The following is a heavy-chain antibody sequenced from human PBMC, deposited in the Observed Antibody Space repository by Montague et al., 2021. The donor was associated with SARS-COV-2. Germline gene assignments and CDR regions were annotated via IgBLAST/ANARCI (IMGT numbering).Heavy chain of an antibody. CDR1: GGSFSGYY. J-gene: IGHJ6*02. Sequence: SETLSLTCAVYGGSFSGYYWSWIRQSPGKGLEWIGEINHSGSTTYNPSLKSRATISVDTSKNQFSLKLTSMTAADTAVYYCARGVDNYCTFSYAYGRLNRCRYYAMDFWGPGTMVAVSS. CDR2: INHSGST. V-gene: IGHV4-34*01. D-gene: IGHD5-18*01. CDR3: ARGVDNYCTFSYAYGRLNRCRYYAMDF.